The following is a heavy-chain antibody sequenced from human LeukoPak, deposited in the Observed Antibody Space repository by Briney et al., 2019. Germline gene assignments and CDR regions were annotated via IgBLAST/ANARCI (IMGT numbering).Heavy chain of an antibody. CDR1: GFTFNIYA. CDR3: AKEGDRGNSLNWFDS. CDR2: TSGSGGST. V-gene: IGHV3-23*01. Sequence: PGGSLRLSCAASGFTFNIYAMSWVRQAPGKGLEWVSGTSGSGGSTYYADSVKGRFTISRDNSKNTLYLQMNSLRAEDTAIYYCAKEGDRGNSLNWFDSWGQGTLVTVSS. J-gene: IGHJ5*01. D-gene: IGHD4-23*01.